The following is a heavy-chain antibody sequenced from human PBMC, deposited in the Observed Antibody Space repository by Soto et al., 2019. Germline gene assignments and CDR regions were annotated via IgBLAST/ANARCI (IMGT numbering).Heavy chain of an antibody. Sequence: QVQLVESGGGVVQPGRSLRLSCAASGLIFSGYGMHWVRQAPGQGLEWVAIIWYDPNKTYYADSVKGRFTISRDNSKNTLYLQMTSRRVEDTAVYYCATDGPGSGRYFGEYWGQGTLVTVSS. CDR3: ATDGPGSGRYFGEY. CDR1: GLIFSGYG. CDR2: IWYDPNKT. D-gene: IGHD6-19*01. J-gene: IGHJ4*02. V-gene: IGHV3-33*01.